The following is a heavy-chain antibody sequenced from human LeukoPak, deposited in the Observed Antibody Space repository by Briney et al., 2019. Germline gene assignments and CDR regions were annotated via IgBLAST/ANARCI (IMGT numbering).Heavy chain of an antibody. CDR3: AKAPYLSSGS. CDR2: INHSGST. CDR1: GGSFRDYY. D-gene: IGHD3-22*01. J-gene: IGHJ3*01. Sequence: SETLSLTCAVYGGSFRDYYWSWIRQPPGKGLEWIGEINHSGSTNYNPSLKTRFTISLDTSKNQFSLKLTSVTAADTAVYYCAKAPYLSSGSWGQGILVAVSS. V-gene: IGHV4-34*01.